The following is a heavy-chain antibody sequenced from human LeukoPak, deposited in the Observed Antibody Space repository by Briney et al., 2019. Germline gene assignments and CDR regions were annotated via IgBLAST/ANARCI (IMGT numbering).Heavy chain of an antibody. CDR2: INPNSGGT. CDR3: ARPTYYYDSSGYLTDLIWFDP. CDR1: GYTFTGYY. D-gene: IGHD3-22*01. J-gene: IGHJ5*02. Sequence: ASVKVSCKASGYTFTGYYMHWVRQAPGQGLEWMGWINPNSGGTNYAQKFQGRVTMTRDTSISTAYMELSRLRSDDTAVYYCARPTYYYDSSGYLTDLIWFDPWGQGTLVTVSS. V-gene: IGHV1-2*02.